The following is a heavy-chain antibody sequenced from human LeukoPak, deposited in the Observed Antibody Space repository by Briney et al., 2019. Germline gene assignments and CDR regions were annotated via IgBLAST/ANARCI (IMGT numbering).Heavy chain of an antibody. V-gene: IGHV3-53*01. CDR2: IYSGDST. CDR1: GFAVSSNY. CDR3: ARVLGSVLDY. D-gene: IGHD3-10*01. Sequence: GGSLRLSCAASGFAVSSNYMSWVRQAPGKGLEWVSIIYSGDSTCYADSVKGRFTISRDNSKNTLSLQLNSLRAEDTAVYYCARVLGSVLDYWGQGTLVTVSS. J-gene: IGHJ4*02.